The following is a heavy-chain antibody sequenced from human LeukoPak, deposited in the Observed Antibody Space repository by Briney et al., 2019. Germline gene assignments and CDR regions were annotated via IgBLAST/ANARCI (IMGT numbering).Heavy chain of an antibody. CDR3: ARVARVGGGYGYNSGLFDY. J-gene: IGHJ4*02. D-gene: IGHD5-24*01. Sequence: GGSLRLSCAVSGFTFSGNWMSWVRQAPGKGLEWVANIKQDGSEKYYVDSMKGRFTISRDNAKNSLYLQMNSLRAEDTAVYYCARVARVGGGYGYNSGLFDYWGQGTLVTVSS. V-gene: IGHV3-7*01. CDR2: IKQDGSEK. CDR1: GFTFSGNW.